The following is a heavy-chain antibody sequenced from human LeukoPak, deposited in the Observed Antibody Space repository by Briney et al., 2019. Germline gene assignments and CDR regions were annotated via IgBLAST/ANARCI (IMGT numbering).Heavy chain of an antibody. CDR1: GFTFSSNQ. Sequence: PGGSLRLSCAASGFTFSSNQMSWVRQAPGKGLEWVSVIYSGGSTYYADSVKGRFTISRDNYKNTLYLQINSLRAEDTAVYYCAREGGYDSSYYFDYWGQGTLVTVSS. CDR3: AREGGYDSSYYFDY. V-gene: IGHV3-53*01. J-gene: IGHJ4*02. D-gene: IGHD3-22*01. CDR2: IYSGGST.